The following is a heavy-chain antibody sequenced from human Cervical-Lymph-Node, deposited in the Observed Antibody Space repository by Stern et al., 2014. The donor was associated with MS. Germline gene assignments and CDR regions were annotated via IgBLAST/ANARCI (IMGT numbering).Heavy chain of an antibody. CDR1: GGSISSGSYY. J-gene: IGHJ4*02. CDR2: IYTSGST. Sequence: VQLVESGPGLVKPSQTLSLTCTVSGGSISSGSYYWSWIRQPAGKGLEWIGRIYTSGSTNYNPSLKSRVSISVDTSKNQFSLKLSSVTAADTAVYYCARSTYYDFWSGPLFDYWGQGTLVTVSS. CDR3: ARSTYYDFWSGPLFDY. V-gene: IGHV4-61*02. D-gene: IGHD3-3*01.